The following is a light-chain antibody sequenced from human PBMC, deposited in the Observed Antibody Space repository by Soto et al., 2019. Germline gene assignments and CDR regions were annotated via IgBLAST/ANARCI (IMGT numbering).Light chain of an antibody. V-gene: IGLV2-8*01. CDR1: SSDVGGYNY. CDR2: EVS. CDR3: SSYAGSPYYA. J-gene: IGLJ1*01. Sequence: QSALTQPPSASGSPGQSVTISCTGTSSDVGGYNYVSWYQQHPGKAPKLMIYEVSKRPSGVPDRFSGSKSGNTASLTVSGLQAEDEADYYCSSYAGSPYYAFGTGTKLTVL.